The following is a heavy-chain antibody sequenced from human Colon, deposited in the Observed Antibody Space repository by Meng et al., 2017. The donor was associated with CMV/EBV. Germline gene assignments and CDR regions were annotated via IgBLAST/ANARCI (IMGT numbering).Heavy chain of an antibody. CDR2: VFYSGDT. Sequence: SETLSLTCALSGDSISSYNYSDCIRQSPGERLEWIGRVFYSGDTHCKPSLKSRVTISVDTSKNQFSLKLSSVTAADTAVYYCASTSGYSSSWYDYWGQGTLVTVSS. J-gene: IGHJ4*02. D-gene: IGHD6-13*01. CDR1: GDSISSYNY. V-gene: IGHV4-39*07. CDR3: ASTSGYSSSWYDY.